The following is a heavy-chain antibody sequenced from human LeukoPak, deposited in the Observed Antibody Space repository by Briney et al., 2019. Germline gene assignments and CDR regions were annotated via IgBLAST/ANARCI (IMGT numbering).Heavy chain of an antibody. Sequence: SETLSLTCTVSGGSISSYYWSWVRQPPGKGLEWIGYIYYSESTNYNPSLKSRVTISVDTSKNQFSLKLSSVTAADTAVYYCARGSRYSPYYYYYGMDVWGQGTTVTVSS. J-gene: IGHJ6*02. CDR3: ARGSRYSPYYYYYGMDV. D-gene: IGHD5-18*01. CDR1: GGSISSYY. CDR2: IYYSEST. V-gene: IGHV4-59*01.